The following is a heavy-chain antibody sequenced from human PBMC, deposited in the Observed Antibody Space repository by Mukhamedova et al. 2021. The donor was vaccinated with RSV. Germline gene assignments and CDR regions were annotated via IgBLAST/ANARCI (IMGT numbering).Heavy chain of an antibody. V-gene: IGHV3-30*04. D-gene: IGHD2-2*01. J-gene: IGHJ3*02. CDR3: ARAGENQVLAVHNDAFDI. Sequence: VKGLEWVAVISSDGGDYYYTNSVKGRFTISRDNSRNTLILQMNSLRVEDTAVYYCARAGENQVLAVHNDAFDIWGQGTTVTVSS. CDR2: ISSDGGDY.